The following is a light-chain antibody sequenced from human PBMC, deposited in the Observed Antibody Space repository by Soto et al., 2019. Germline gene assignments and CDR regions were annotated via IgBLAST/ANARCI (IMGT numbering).Light chain of an antibody. CDR3: PQYASNAAT. V-gene: IGKV1-16*01. CDR1: QDILNY. Sequence: DIQMTQSPSSLSASVGDRVTITCRASQDILNYLAWFQQKPGKAPKSLIYGASSLHSGVPSRFSGSGFGTDFSLTISSLQPEDFATYYCPQYASNAATFGQGTTLEV. CDR2: GAS. J-gene: IGKJ2*01.